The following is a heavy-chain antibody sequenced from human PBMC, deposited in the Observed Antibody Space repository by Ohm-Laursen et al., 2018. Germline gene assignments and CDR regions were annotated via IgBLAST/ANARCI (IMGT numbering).Heavy chain of an antibody. D-gene: IGHD3-22*01. V-gene: IGHV3-21*04. CDR1: GFSFSSYA. Sequence: LTCAVSGFSFSSYAMSWVRQAPGKGLEWVSSISSSRSYIYYADSVKGRFTISRDNDEDTLYLQMNSLRAEDTAIYYCARHDSSDSPSHYYYYTMDVWGQGTTVTVSS. J-gene: IGHJ6*02. CDR3: ARHDSSDSPSHYYYYTMDV. CDR2: ISSSRSYI.